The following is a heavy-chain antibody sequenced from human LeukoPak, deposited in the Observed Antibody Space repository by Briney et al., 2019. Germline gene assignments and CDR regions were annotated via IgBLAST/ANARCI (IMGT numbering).Heavy chain of an antibody. Sequence: ASVTVSCKASGYTFTSYDINWVRQATGQGLEWMGWMNPNSGNTAFTQKFLGRVTMTRNISVSTAYMELISLRSEDTAVYYCATFPRGRAFDVWGQGTMVTVSS. J-gene: IGHJ3*01. CDR1: GYTFTSYD. D-gene: IGHD3-10*01. V-gene: IGHV1-8*01. CDR2: MNPNSGNT. CDR3: ATFPRGRAFDV.